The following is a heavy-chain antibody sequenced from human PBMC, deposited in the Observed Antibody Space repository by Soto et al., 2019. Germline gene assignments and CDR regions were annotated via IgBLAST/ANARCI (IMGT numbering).Heavy chain of an antibody. CDR3: ARLNAITVVREINYHSMDV. Sequence: PSETLSLTCSVSGGSIRTSFWSLIRQPPGKGLEWVGYIHYTGSINYSPSLTSRVTISVDTSKNHFSLKLSSVTAADTAVYYCARLNAITVVREINYHSMDVWGQGTTVTVSS. V-gene: IGHV4-59*08. J-gene: IGHJ6*02. CDR1: GGSIRTSF. CDR2: IHYTGSI. D-gene: IGHD3-10*01.